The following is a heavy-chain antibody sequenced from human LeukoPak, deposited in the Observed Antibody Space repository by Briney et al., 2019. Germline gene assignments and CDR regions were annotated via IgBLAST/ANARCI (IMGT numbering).Heavy chain of an antibody. CDR3: AREEAASDDYYGSGSYYPSWFDP. V-gene: IGHV3-33*01. D-gene: IGHD3-10*01. Sequence: GRSLRLSCAASGFTFSSYGMHWVRQAPGKGLEWVAVIWYDGSNKYYADSVKGRFTISRDNSKNTLYLQMNSLRPEDTAVYYCAREEAASDDYYGSGSYYPSWFDPWGQGTLVTDSS. CDR1: GFTFSSYG. CDR2: IWYDGSNK. J-gene: IGHJ5*02.